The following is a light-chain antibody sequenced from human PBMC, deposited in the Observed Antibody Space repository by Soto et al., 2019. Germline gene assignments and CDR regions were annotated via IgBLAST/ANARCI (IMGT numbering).Light chain of an antibody. CDR2: EVS. J-gene: IGLJ1*01. CDR1: TSDVGGYDY. V-gene: IGLV2-14*01. Sequence: QCLLTLPDYVSGSRGQSITISCTGTTSDVGGYDYVSWYQLHPGKAPKLMVFEVSNRPSGVSYRFSGSKSGNTASLTISGLQAEDEADYFCRSYSISTAYLFGTGTKVTVL. CDR3: RSYSISTAYL.